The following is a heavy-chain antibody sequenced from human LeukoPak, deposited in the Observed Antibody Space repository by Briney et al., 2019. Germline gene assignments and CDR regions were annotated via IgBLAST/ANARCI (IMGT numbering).Heavy chain of an antibody. D-gene: IGHD3-22*01. Sequence: SETLSLICTVSGYSVTTLVNWGWIRQSPGKGLEWVASIYHGGSTYYNPSLRGRVTISMDTSKNQISLRLTSVTAADTAVYYCAREKALIDHYDFTGYDWEYWGQGSLVIVSS. CDR2: IYHGGST. J-gene: IGHJ4*02. CDR1: GYSVTTLVN. CDR3: AREKALIDHYDFTGYDWEY. V-gene: IGHV4-38-2*02.